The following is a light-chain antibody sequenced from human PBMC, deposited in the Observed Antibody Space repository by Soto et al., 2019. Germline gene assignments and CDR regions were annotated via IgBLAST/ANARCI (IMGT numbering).Light chain of an antibody. Sequence: EIVLTQSPGTLSLSPGERATLSCRASQNVGSNYLAWYQQKPGQSPRLLIYGASSRATGIPDGFSGSGSGRDVAVTISRLEAAEFAVFYCQQCAHAPLTFGGGTRVEIK. CDR3: QQCAHAPLT. CDR1: QNVGSNY. V-gene: IGKV3-20*01. J-gene: IGKJ4*01. CDR2: GAS.